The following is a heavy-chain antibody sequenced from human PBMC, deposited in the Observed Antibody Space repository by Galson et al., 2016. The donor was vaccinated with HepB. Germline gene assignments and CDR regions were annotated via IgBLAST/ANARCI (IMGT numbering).Heavy chain of an antibody. Sequence: SSNSAAWNWIWQSPSRGLEWLGRTCYKSKWHNDYAPSVKSRITINPDTSKNLFSLQLHSVTPEDTAVYYCARGETAPATDWYFDLWGRGTLVTVSS. D-gene: IGHD2-15*01. J-gene: IGHJ2*01. CDR1: SSNSAA. CDR3: ARGETAPATDWYFDL. CDR2: TCYKSKWHN. V-gene: IGHV6-1*01.